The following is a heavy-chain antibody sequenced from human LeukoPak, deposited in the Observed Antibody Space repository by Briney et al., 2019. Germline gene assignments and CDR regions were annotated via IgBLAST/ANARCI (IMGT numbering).Heavy chain of an antibody. CDR1: GFTFSSYG. CDR2: IWYDGSNK. V-gene: IGHV3-33*01. J-gene: IGHJ4*02. Sequence: GGSLRLSCAASGFTFSSYGMHWVRQAPGKGLEWVAVIWYDGSNKYYADSVKGRFTISRDNSKNTLYLQMNSLRAEDTAVYYCARDSQVLLWFGNFDYWGQGTLVTVSS. D-gene: IGHD3-10*01. CDR3: ARDSQVLLWFGNFDY.